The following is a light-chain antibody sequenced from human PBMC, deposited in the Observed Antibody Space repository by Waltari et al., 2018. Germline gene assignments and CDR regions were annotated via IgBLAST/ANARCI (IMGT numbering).Light chain of an antibody. CDR2: VNSDDSH. CDR1: SGHSSYH. J-gene: IGLJ2*01. V-gene: IGLV4-69*01. CDR3: QTWDTGTVV. Sequence: QLVLTQSPSASASLGAPVKLTCTLSSGHSSYHIAWHQQQPEKGPRYLMKVNSDDSHTKGDVIPDRFSGSSSGAERYLTISRLQSEDEADYYCQTWDTGTVVFGGGTKLTVL.